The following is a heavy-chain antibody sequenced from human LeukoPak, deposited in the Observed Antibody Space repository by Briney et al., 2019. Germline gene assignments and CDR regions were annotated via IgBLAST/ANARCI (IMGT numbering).Heavy chain of an antibody. CDR1: GGSISSGDYY. D-gene: IGHD1-26*01. CDR2: IYYSGST. Sequence: PSETPSLTCTVSGGSISSGDYYWRWSRQPPGKGLEWIGYIYYSGSTYYNPSLKSRVTISVDTSKNQFSLKLSSVTAADTAVYYCARDPIVGATHGDYWGQGTLVTVSS. V-gene: IGHV4-30-4*08. CDR3: ARDPIVGATHGDY. J-gene: IGHJ4*02.